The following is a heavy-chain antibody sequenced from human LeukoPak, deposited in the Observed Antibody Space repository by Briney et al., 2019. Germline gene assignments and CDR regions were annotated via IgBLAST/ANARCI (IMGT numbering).Heavy chain of an antibody. CDR2: ISDTGSTI. D-gene: IGHD5-18*01. V-gene: IGHV3-48*03. CDR3: ARVTGNTDMVGLYY. CDR1: GFTFSSYE. Sequence: GGSLRLSCAASGFTFSSYELNWVRQAPGKGLEWVSYISDTGSTIYYADSVEGRFTISRDNAKNSLYLQMNSLRAEDTAVYYCARVTGNTDMVGLYYWGQGTLVTVSS. J-gene: IGHJ4*02.